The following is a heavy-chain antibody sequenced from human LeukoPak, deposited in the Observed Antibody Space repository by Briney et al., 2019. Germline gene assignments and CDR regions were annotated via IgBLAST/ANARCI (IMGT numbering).Heavy chain of an antibody. Sequence: GASVKVSCKASGYTFTGYYMHWVRQAPGQGLEWMGWINPNSGGTNYAQKFQGWVTMTRDTSTSTAYMELSRLRSDDTAVYYCARAGRSGSSSWYYYWGQGTLVTVSS. CDR1: GYTFTGYY. J-gene: IGHJ4*02. CDR3: ARAGRSGSSSWYYY. V-gene: IGHV1-2*04. D-gene: IGHD6-13*01. CDR2: INPNSGGT.